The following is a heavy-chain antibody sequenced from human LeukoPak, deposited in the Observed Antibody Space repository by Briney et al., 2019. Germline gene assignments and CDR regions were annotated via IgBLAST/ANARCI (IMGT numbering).Heavy chain of an antibody. CDR3: TTARDDFWSGYSF. J-gene: IGHJ4*02. CDR2: ISGSSGST. V-gene: IGHV3-23*01. CDR1: GFTFSNYA. D-gene: IGHD3-3*01. Sequence: GGSLRLSCAASGFTFSNYAMSWVRQAPGKGLEWVSGISGSSGSTSYADSVKGRFTISRDNSKNTLYLQMNSLRAEDTAVYYCTTARDDFWSGYSFWGQGTLVTVSS.